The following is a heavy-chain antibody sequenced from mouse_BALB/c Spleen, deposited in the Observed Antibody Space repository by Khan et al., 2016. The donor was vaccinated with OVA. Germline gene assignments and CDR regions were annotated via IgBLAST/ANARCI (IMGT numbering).Heavy chain of an antibody. CDR3: TRSNGNYWFAY. CDR2: INTYTGEP. V-gene: IGHV9-3-1*01. CDR1: GYTLTNYG. Sequence: QIQLVQSGPELKKPGETVKISCKASGYTLTNYGMNWVKQAPGKGLKWMGWINTYTGEPTFADDFKGRFAFSLESSASPAYLQINHLKNEDTATYFCTRSNGNYWFAYWGQGTLVTVSA. D-gene: IGHD2-1*01. J-gene: IGHJ3*01.